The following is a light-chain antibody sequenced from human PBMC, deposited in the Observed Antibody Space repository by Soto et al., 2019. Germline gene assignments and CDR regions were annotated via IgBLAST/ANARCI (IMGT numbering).Light chain of an antibody. V-gene: IGKV1-12*01. Sequence: DIQMTQSPSSVSASVGDRVTITCRAVQDIRSCLAWYQQKPGKAPKLLIYAASTLQSGVPSRFSGSGSGTDFTLTISSLQPEDFAPYYCQQANNFPETFDQGTKVEIK. CDR3: QQANNFPET. CDR1: QDIRSC. J-gene: IGKJ1*01. CDR2: AAS.